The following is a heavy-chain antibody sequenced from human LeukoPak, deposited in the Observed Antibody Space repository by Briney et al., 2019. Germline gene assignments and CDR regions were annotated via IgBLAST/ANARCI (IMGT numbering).Heavy chain of an antibody. Sequence: ASVKVSCKASGGTFSSYAISWVRQAPGQGLEWMGRIIPIFGTANYAHKFQGRVTITTDESTSTAYMELRRLRSEATAVYYCARVNSFGKDYWGQGTLVTVSS. CDR1: GGTFSSYA. V-gene: IGHV1-69*05. D-gene: IGHD2/OR15-2a*01. CDR3: ARVNSFGKDY. CDR2: IIPIFGTA. J-gene: IGHJ4*02.